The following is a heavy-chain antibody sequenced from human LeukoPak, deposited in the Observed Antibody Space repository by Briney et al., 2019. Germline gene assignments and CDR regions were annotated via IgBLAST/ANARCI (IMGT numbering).Heavy chain of an antibody. J-gene: IGHJ4*02. CDR1: GFTFSSDG. Sequence: GGSLRLSCAASGFTFSSDGMHWVRQAPGRGLEWVAFIRYDGSNKYYADSVKGRFTISRDNSKNTLYLQMNSLRAEDTAVYYCAKDLRSGSYGYYFDYWGQGTLVTVSS. CDR3: AKDLRSGSYGYYFDY. D-gene: IGHD1-26*01. V-gene: IGHV3-30*02. CDR2: IRYDGSNK.